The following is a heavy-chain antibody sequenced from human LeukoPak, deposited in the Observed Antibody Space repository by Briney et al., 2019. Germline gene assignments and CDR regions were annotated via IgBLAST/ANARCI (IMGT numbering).Heavy chain of an antibody. D-gene: IGHD3-22*01. Sequence: GASVKVSCKASGYTFTSYYMHWVRQAPGQGLEWMGIINPSGGSTSYAQKFQGRVTMTRDMSTSTVYMELSSLRSEDTAVYYCARDGVSYDSSGYGMFDYWGQGTLVTVSS. CDR1: GYTFTSYY. CDR3: ARDGVSYDSSGYGMFDY. V-gene: IGHV1-46*01. J-gene: IGHJ4*02. CDR2: INPSGGST.